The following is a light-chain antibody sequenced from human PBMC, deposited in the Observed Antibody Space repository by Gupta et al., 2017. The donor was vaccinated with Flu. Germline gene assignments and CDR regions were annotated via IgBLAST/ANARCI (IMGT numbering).Light chain of an antibody. Sequence: DIQMTPSPSSLSASVGDRVTITCQASQGISNYLNWYQQKPGKAPKLLIYDASNLETGVPSRFSGSGSGTDVTFTISSLQPEDVATYYCQQEDNLPFTFGHGTKVDIK. V-gene: IGKV1-33*01. CDR1: QGISNY. J-gene: IGKJ3*01. CDR3: QQEDNLPFT. CDR2: DAS.